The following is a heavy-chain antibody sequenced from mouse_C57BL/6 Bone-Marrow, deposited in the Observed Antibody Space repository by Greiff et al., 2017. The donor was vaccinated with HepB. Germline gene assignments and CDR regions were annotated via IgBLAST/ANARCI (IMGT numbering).Heavy chain of an antibody. V-gene: IGHV1-12*01. CDR1: GYTFTSYY. D-gene: IGHD2-3*01. CDR3: TRSVSDCYCPYAMDY. Sequence: QVQLQQSGAELVRPGASVKMSCKASGYTFTSYYLHWVKQTPRQGLEWIGAIYPGNGDTSYNQKFKGTATLTVDKSSSTTYMQLSSLTSEDTTVYCCTRSVSDCYCPYAMDYWGQGTTVTVSS. J-gene: IGHJ4*01. CDR2: IYPGNGDT.